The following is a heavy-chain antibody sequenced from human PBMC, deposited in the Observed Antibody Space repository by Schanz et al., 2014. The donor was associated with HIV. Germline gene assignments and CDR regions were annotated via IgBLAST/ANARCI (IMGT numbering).Heavy chain of an antibody. D-gene: IGHD6-19*01. Sequence: QVQLVESGGGVVQPGRSLRLSCAASGFIFSRYGMYWVRQAPGKGREWGAIISFDGSNKYYADSVKGRFTISRDNSKNTLYLQMNSLRPEDTAVYYCSTDIAVAGRGGMDLWGQGTTVTVAS. J-gene: IGHJ6*02. CDR3: STDIAVAGRGGMDL. CDR1: GFIFSRYG. CDR2: ISFDGSNK. V-gene: IGHV3-30*03.